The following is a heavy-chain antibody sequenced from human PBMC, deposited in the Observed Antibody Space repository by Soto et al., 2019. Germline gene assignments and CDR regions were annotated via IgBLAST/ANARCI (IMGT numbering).Heavy chain of an antibody. CDR2: IIPIFGTP. CDR3: ARGLECRGYCLDKPTWFAP. D-gene: IGHD2-15*01. Sequence: SVKVSCKASGGTFSTYTFSWVRQAPGQGLEWVGRIIPIFGTPYYSQKFQGRVTITADKSTSTVYMELSSLRSDDTAVYFCARGLECRGYCLDKPTWFAPWGQGTLVTVSS. J-gene: IGHJ5*02. V-gene: IGHV1-69*06. CDR1: GGTFSTYT.